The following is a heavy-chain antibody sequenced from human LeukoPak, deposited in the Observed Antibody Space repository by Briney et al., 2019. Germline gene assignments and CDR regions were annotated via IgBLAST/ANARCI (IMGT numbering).Heavy chain of an antibody. D-gene: IGHD5-24*01. V-gene: IGHV3-30-3*01. CDR1: GFTFSSYA. Sequence: GGSLRLSCAASGFTFSSYAMHWVRQAPGKGLERVAVISYDGSIKYYADSVKGRFTISRDNSKNTLYLQMNSLRAEDTAVYYCARGIRDGYKKGYYFDYWGQGTLVTVSS. CDR3: ARGIRDGYKKGYYFDY. J-gene: IGHJ4*02. CDR2: ISYDGSIK.